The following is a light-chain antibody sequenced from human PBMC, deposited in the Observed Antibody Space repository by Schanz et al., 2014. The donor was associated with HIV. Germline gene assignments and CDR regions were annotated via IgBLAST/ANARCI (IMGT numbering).Light chain of an antibody. CDR1: SSDVGGYNY. Sequence: QSALTQPASVSGSPGQSITISCTGTSSDVGGYNYVSWYQQHPGKAPKLMIYDVSNRPSGVSNRFSGSRSGTSASLAITGLQAEDEADYYCQSYDGAMGGSWVFRGGTKLTVL. J-gene: IGLJ3*02. V-gene: IGLV2-14*03. CDR2: DVS. CDR3: QSYDGAMGGSWV.